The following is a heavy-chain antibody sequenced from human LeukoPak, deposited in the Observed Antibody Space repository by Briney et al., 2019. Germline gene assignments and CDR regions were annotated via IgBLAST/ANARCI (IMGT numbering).Heavy chain of an antibody. CDR2: IIPIFGTA. CDR3: ASFESRGTSGAWFDP. D-gene: IGHD3-10*01. CDR1: GYTFSDYV. J-gene: IGHJ5*02. V-gene: IGHV1-69*06. Sequence: GASVKVSCKASGYTFSDYVINWVRQAPGQRLEWMGGIIPIFGTANYAQKFQGRVTITADKSTSTAYMELSSLRSEDTAVYYCASFESRGTSGAWFDPWGQGTLVTVSS.